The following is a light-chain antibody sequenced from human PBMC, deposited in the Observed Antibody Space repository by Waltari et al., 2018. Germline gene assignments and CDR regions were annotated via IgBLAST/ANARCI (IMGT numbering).Light chain of an antibody. CDR2: WAS. J-gene: IGKJ1*01. Sequence: DIVMTQSPDSLAVSLGERATINCKSSQSGLYSSNNKNYLSWYQQKPGQPPKLLIYWASTRESGVPDRFSGGGSGTDFTLTISSLQAEDVAVYYCHQYHSSPRTFGQGTKVELK. V-gene: IGKV4-1*01. CDR1: QSGLYSSNNKNY. CDR3: HQYHSSPRT.